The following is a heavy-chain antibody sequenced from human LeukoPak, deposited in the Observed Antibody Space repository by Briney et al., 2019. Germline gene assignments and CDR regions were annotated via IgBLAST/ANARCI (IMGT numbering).Heavy chain of an antibody. V-gene: IGHV3-23*01. CDR1: GFTFSSYA. D-gene: IGHD3-10*01. Sequence: PGGSLRLSCAASGFTFSSYAMSWVRQAPGKGLEWVSAISGSGGSTYYADSVKGRFTISRDNAKNSLYLQMNSLRAEDTAVYYCARDSVPAMVRGVNDFDYWGQGTLVTVSS. CDR2: ISGSGGST. CDR3: ARDSVPAMVRGVNDFDY. J-gene: IGHJ4*02.